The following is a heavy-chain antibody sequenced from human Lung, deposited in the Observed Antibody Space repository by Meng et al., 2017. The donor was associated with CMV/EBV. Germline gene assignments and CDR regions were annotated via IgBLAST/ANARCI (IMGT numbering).Heavy chain of an antibody. CDR2: ISNDGSNK. CDR3: ARDHGYSYGSGWFDP. J-gene: IGHJ5*02. V-gene: IGHV3-30*04. Sequence: CGFAFSSYTRRWVRQAPGKGMEWVAVISNDGSNKYYADSVNSRFTISRDNSKNTLYLQMNSLGAEDTAVYYCARDHGYSYGSGWFDPWGQGTLVTVSS. D-gene: IGHD5-18*01. CDR1: GFAFSSYT.